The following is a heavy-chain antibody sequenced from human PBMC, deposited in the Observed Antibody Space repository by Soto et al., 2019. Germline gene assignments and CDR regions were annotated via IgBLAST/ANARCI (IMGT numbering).Heavy chain of an antibody. CDR3: ARSAGNAGRFSEY. D-gene: IGHD2-15*01. J-gene: IGHJ4*02. CDR1: GASIIVTHYY. V-gene: IGHV4-61*01. Sequence: SCTVSGASIIVTHYYWSWIRQPPGKGLEWIGYYSESTSYNPSLISRVTISVDTSKNQFSLKLSSVTAADTAVYYCARSAGNAGRFSEYWGQGTLVPVSS. CDR2: YYSEST.